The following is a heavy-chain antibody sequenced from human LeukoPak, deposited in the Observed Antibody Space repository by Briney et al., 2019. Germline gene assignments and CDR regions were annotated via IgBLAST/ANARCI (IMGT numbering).Heavy chain of an antibody. Sequence: SETLSLTCTVSGGSISSYYWSWIRQPPGKGLEWIGYIYYSGSTNYNPSLKSRVTISVDTSKNQFSLKLSSVTAADTAVYYCARDLLGDPYYFDYWGRGTLVTVSS. CDR1: GGSISSYY. D-gene: IGHD3-16*01. CDR2: IYYSGST. V-gene: IGHV4-59*01. J-gene: IGHJ4*02. CDR3: ARDLLGDPYYFDY.